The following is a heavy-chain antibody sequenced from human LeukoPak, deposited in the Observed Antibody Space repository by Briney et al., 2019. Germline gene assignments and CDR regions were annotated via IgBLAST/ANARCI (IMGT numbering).Heavy chain of an antibody. J-gene: IGHJ5*02. CDR1: DDSITMYY. Sequence: SETLSLTCSVSDDSITMYYWTWIRQPPGKGLEWIGYVDHTGSTNFNPSLNGRVSISRDTTNNLFSLRLRSVTAADTAVYYCARAILDILTGYTLGWFDPWGQGTLVTVSS. CDR3: ARAILDILTGYTLGWFDP. V-gene: IGHV4-59*12. CDR2: VDHTGST. D-gene: IGHD3-9*01.